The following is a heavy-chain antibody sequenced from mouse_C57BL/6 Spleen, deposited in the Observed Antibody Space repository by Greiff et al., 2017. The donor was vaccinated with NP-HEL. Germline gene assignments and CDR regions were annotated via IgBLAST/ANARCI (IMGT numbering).Heavy chain of an antibody. CDR3: ARYYYGSSPLYYYAMDY. Sequence: VQLQQSGAELVKPGASVKISCKASGYAFSSYWMNWVKQRPGKGLEWIGQIYPGDGDTNYNGKFKGKATLTADKSSSTAYMQLSSLTSEDSAVYFCARYYYGSSPLYYYAMDYWGQGTSVTVSS. D-gene: IGHD1-1*01. J-gene: IGHJ4*01. V-gene: IGHV1-80*01. CDR1: GYAFSSYW. CDR2: IYPGDGDT.